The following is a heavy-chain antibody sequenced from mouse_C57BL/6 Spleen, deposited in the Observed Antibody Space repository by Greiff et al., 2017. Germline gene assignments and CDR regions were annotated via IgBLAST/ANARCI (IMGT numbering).Heavy chain of an antibody. J-gene: IGHJ3*01. V-gene: IGHV1-55*01. Sequence: QVQLQQPGAELVKPGASVKMSCKASGYTFTSYWITWVKQRPGQGLEWIGDIYPGSGSTNYNEKFKSKATLTVDTSSSTAYMQLSSLTSEDSAVYYCARGVGNYYGSSYVDYWGQGTLVTVSA. CDR1: GYTFTSYW. CDR2: IYPGSGST. CDR3: ARGVGNYYGSSYVDY. D-gene: IGHD1-1*01.